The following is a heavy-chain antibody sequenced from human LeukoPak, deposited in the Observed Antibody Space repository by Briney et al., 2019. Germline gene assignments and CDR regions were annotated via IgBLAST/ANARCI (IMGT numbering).Heavy chain of an antibody. CDR2: IRYDGSNK. J-gene: IGHJ4*02. D-gene: IGHD3-9*01. Sequence: PGGSLRLSCAASRFTFSSYGMHWVRQAPGKGLEWVAFIRYDGSNKYYADSVKGRFTISRDNSKNTLYLQMNSLRAEDTAVYYCAKDGYFDWLSNGSFDYWGQGTLVTVSS. CDR1: RFTFSSYG. V-gene: IGHV3-30*02. CDR3: AKDGYFDWLSNGSFDY.